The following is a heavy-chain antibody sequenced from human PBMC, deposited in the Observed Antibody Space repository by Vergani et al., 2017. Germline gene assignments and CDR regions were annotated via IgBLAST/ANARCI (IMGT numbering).Heavy chain of an antibody. Sequence: QVQLVQSGAEVKKPGSSVKVSCKASGGTFSSYAISWVRQAPGQGLEWMGRIIPILGIANYAQKFQGRVTITADKSTSTAYMELSSLGSEDTAVYYCARAGGIQLWFEYFDYWGQGTLVTVSS. CDR1: GGTFSSYA. CDR2: IIPILGIA. D-gene: IGHD5-18*01. CDR3: ARAGGIQLWFEYFDY. V-gene: IGHV1-69*04. J-gene: IGHJ4*02.